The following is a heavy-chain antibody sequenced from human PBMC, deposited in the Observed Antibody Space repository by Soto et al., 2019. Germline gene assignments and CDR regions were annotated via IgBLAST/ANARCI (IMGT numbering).Heavy chain of an antibody. D-gene: IGHD2-2*01. CDR3: ARIVLVPAAMFGSGWFDP. CDR2: IYHSGST. V-gene: IGHV4-30-2*01. CDR1: GGSISSGGYS. J-gene: IGHJ5*02. Sequence: SETLSLTCAVSGGSISSGGYSWSWIRQPPGKGLEWIGYIYHSGSTYYNPSLKSRVTISVDRSKNQFSLKLSSVTAADTAVYYCARIVLVPAAMFGSGWFDPWGQGTLVTVSS.